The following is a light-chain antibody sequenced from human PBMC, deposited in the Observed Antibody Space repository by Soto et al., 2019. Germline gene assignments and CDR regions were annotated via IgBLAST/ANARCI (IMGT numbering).Light chain of an antibody. CDR2: GAS. Sequence: DIQLTQSPSFLSASVGDRVTITCRASQDITNYLAWYLQKPGKAPKLLIYGASTLQSGVPSRFSGSGSGTDFTLTISSLQPEDFATYYCQQSYSTPLTFGGGTKVDIK. V-gene: IGKV1-39*01. J-gene: IGKJ4*01. CDR1: QDITNY. CDR3: QQSYSTPLT.